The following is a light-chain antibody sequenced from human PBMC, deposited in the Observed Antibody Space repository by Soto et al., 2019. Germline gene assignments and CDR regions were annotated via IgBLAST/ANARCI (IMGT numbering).Light chain of an antibody. V-gene: IGLV2-23*02. CDR1: SSDVGGYDR. Sequence: QSALTQPASVSGSPGQSITISCTGTSSDVGGYDRVSWYQHHPGKAPTLMIYEVNKRPSGVSYRFSGSKSGNTASLAISGLQAEDEADYYCCSSIGGPIWVFGGGTKVTFL. J-gene: IGLJ3*02. CDR3: CSSIGGPIWV. CDR2: EVN.